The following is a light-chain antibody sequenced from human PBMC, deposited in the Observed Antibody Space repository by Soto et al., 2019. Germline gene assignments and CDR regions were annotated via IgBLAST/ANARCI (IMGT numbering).Light chain of an antibody. Sequence: EIVLTQSPGTLSLSPGERATLSCRASQSVSSNYLAWYQQKLGQAPRLLIFAASSRATGIPDRFSGSGSGTDFTLTISRLEREDFAVYYCQQYGSAPETFGQGTKVEIK. CDR1: QSVSSNY. J-gene: IGKJ1*01. V-gene: IGKV3-20*01. CDR3: QQYGSAPET. CDR2: AAS.